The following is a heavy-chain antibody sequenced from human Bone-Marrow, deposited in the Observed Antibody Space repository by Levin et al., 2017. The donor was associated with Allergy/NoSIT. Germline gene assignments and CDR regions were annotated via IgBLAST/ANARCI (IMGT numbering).Heavy chain of an antibody. Sequence: GGSLRLSCVASTVNFDTYGMHWVRQAPGKGLEWVALISHDGDDKSYAKSVKGRFTISRDNSKNTVSLQMNTLRPADSAIYYCAKDFTGEVDTWGQGTLVTVSS. J-gene: IGHJ5*02. CDR1: TVNFDTYG. CDR3: AKDFTGEVDT. D-gene: IGHD7-27*01. CDR2: ISHDGDDK. V-gene: IGHV3-30*18.